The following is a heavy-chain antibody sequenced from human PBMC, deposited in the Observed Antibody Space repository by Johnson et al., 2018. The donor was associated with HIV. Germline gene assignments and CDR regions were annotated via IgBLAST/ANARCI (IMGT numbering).Heavy chain of an antibody. J-gene: IGHJ3*02. Sequence: QVQLVESGGGLAQPGGSLRLSCAASGFTVSSNYMSWVRQAPGKGLEWVAVISYDGSNKYYADSVKGRFTISRDNSKNTLYLQMNSLRAEDTAVDYCARDYVQCELLKGDAFDIWGQGTMGTVSS. CDR2: ISYDGSNK. D-gene: IGHD1-26*01. CDR3: ARDYVQCELLKGDAFDI. CDR1: GFTVSSNY. V-gene: IGHV3-30*03.